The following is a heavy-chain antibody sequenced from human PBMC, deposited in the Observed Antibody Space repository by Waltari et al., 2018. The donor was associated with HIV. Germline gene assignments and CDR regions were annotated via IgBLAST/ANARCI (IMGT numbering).Heavy chain of an antibody. CDR1: GFTFSNYC. Sequence: QVQLVESGGGVVQPGGSLRLSCAASGFTFSNYCMHGVRQAPGKGLEGVAFIRYDGSNKYYADSVKGRFTISRDNSKNTLYLQMNSLRVEDTAVYYCAKDGSYFDLDYWGQGTLVTVSS. D-gene: IGHD1-26*01. V-gene: IGHV3-30*02. CDR3: AKDGSYFDLDY. J-gene: IGHJ4*02. CDR2: IRYDGSNK.